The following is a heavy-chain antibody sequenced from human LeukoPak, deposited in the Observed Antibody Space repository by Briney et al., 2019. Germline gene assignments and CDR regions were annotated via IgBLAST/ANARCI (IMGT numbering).Heavy chain of an antibody. V-gene: IGHV1-18*01. CDR2: ISAYNGNT. D-gene: IGHD3-3*01. CDR1: GYTFTSYG. Sequence: ASVKVSCKASGYTFTSYGISWVRQAPRQGLEWMGWISAYNGNTNYAQKLQGRVTMTTDTSTSIAYMELRSLRSDDTAVYYCARGGYDFWSGYYTGNWFDPWGQGTLVTVSS. J-gene: IGHJ5*02. CDR3: ARGGYDFWSGYYTGNWFDP.